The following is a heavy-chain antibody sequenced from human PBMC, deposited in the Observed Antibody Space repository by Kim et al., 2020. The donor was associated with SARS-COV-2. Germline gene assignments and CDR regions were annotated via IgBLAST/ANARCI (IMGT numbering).Heavy chain of an antibody. CDR2: IHYSGTT. J-gene: IGHJ3*02. Sequence: SETLSLTCLVFSYSINTSNWWGWLRQPPGKGLEWIAYIHYSGTTYCNPSLKSRISMSVDTSKNQFSLKVSSLTAADTAVYYCARMPDDPDAFDIWGQGT. CDR3: ARMPDDPDAFDI. V-gene: IGHV4-28*01. CDR1: SYSINTSNW.